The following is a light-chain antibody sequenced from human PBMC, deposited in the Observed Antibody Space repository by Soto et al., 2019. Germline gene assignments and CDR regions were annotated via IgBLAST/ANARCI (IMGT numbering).Light chain of an antibody. J-gene: IGKJ5*01. Sequence: EIVLTQSPGTLSLSPGERATFSCRASQSVSSSYIAWYQQKPGQAPRLLIYDASNRATGIPARFSGSGSGTDFTLTISSLEPEDFAVYYCQQRSNWLPITFGQGTRLE. CDR3: QQRSNWLPIT. V-gene: IGKV3-11*01. CDR1: QSVSSSY. CDR2: DAS.